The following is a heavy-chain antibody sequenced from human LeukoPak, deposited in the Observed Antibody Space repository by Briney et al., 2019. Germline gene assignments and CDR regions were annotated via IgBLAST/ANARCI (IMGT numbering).Heavy chain of an antibody. V-gene: IGHV3-66*04. Sequence: GGSLRLSYAASGFTVSSNYMSWVRQAPGKGLEWVSVIYSGGSTYYADSVKGRFTISRDNSKNTLYLQMNSLKASDTAMYYCARHVYSSSYIIDYWGQGTLVTVSS. D-gene: IGHD6-13*01. J-gene: IGHJ4*02. CDR2: IYSGGST. CDR1: GFTVSSNY. CDR3: ARHVYSSSYIIDY.